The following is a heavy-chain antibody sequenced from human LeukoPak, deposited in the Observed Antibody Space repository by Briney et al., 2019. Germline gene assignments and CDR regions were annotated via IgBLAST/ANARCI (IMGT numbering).Heavy chain of an antibody. V-gene: IGHV1-69*04. CDR1: GGTFSSYA. CDR3: ARDAIDAFDI. Sequence: SVKVSCKASGGTFSSYAMSWVRQGPGQGLEWMGRIIPIFGIANYAQKFQGRVTITADKSTSTAYMELSSLRSEDTAVYYCARDAIDAFDIWGQGTMVTVSS. CDR2: IIPIFGIA. J-gene: IGHJ3*02.